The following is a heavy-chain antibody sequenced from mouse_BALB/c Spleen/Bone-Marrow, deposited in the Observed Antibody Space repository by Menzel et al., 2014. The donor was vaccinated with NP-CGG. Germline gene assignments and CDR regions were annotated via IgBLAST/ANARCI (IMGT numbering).Heavy chain of an antibody. J-gene: IGHJ1*01. V-gene: IGHV4-1*02. CDR1: GFDFSGYW. D-gene: IGHD1-1*01. CDR3: ARLNYYGSLFV. CDR2: INPDSSTI. Sequence: EVMLVESGGGLVQPGGSLKLSCAASGFDFSGYWMSWVRQAPRKGLEWIGEINPDSSTINYTPALKDKFIIPRDNAKNTLYLQMSKVRSEDTALYYCARLNYYGSLFVWGAGTTVTVSS.